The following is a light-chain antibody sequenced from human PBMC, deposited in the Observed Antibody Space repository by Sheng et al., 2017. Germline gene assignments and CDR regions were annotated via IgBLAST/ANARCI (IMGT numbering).Light chain of an antibody. CDR1: QDIGSF. CDR2: VAS. V-gene: IGKV1-9*01. CDR3: QQLNSFPLT. J-gene: IGKJ4*01. Sequence: IQLTQSPASLSASVGDRVTITCRASQDIGSFLAWFQQKPGKAPKLLIFVASTLQSGVPSRFSGSGSGTDFTLTISSLQPEDFATYYCQQLNSFPLTFGGGTEGGDQT.